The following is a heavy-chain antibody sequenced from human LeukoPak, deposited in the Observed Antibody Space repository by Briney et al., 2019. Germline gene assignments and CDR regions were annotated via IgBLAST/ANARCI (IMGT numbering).Heavy chain of an antibody. D-gene: IGHD3-10*01. V-gene: IGHV1-24*01. CDR1: GYTLTELS. CDR3: ARSADYYGSGSYYKSDY. Sequence: ASVKVSCKVSGYTLTELSMHWVRQAPGKGLEWMGGFYPEDGETIYAQKFQGRVTMTEDTSTDTAYMELRSLRSDDTAVYYCARSADYYGSGSYYKSDYWGQGTLVTVSS. CDR2: FYPEDGET. J-gene: IGHJ4*02.